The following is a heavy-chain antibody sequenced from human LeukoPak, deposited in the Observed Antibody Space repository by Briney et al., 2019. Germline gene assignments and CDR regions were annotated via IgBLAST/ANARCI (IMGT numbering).Heavy chain of an antibody. Sequence: PSETLSLTCAVSGGSISSSNWWSWVRQPPGKGLEWIGEIYHSGSTNYNPSLKSRVTISVDKSKNQFSLKLSSVTAADTAVYYCARDRYGDYGVSDYWGQGTLVTVSS. J-gene: IGHJ4*02. CDR1: GGSISSSNW. D-gene: IGHD4-17*01. V-gene: IGHV4-4*02. CDR3: ARDRYGDYGVSDY. CDR2: IYHSGST.